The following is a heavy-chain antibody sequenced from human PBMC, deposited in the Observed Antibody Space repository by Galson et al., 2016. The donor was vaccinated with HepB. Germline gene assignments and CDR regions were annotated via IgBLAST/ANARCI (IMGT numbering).Heavy chain of an antibody. J-gene: IGHJ4*02. D-gene: IGHD3-16*01. CDR3: ARYRRDYIRGVPPYYFDY. V-gene: IGHV3-21*04. CDR2: ISSSSSYI. Sequence: SLRLSCAASGFTFSKAWMNWVRQAPGKGLEWVSSISSSSSYIYYADSVKGRFTISRDNAKNSLHLQMNSLRAADTAVYYCARYRRDYIRGVPPYYFDYWAQGTLVTVSS. CDR1: GFTFSKAW.